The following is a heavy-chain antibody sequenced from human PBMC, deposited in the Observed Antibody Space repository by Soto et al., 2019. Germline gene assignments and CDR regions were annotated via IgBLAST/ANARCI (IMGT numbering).Heavy chain of an antibody. CDR3: ASSHILTGYYKVFDY. V-gene: IGHV4-34*01. CDR2: INHRGST. CDR1: GGSFSGYY. J-gene: IGHJ4*02. Sequence: SETLSLTCAVYGGSFSGYYWSWIRQPPGKGREWIGEINHRGSTNYNPSLKSRVTISVDTSKNQFSLKLSSVTAADTAVYYCASSHILTGYYKVFDYWGQGTLVTVSS. D-gene: IGHD3-9*01.